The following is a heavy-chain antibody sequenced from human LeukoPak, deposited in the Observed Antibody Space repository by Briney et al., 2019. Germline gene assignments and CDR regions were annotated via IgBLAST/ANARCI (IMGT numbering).Heavy chain of an antibody. V-gene: IGHV1-2*02. J-gene: IGHJ3*02. D-gene: IGHD3-22*01. CDR1: GYTFTGYY. CDR2: INPNSGGT. Sequence: ASVKVSCKASGYTFTGYYMHWVRQAPGQGLEWMGWINPNSGGTNYAQKFQGRVTMTRDTSISTAYMELSRLRSDDTAVYYCARATPPYDSSVGDAFDIWGQGTVVTVSS. CDR3: ARATPPYDSSVGDAFDI.